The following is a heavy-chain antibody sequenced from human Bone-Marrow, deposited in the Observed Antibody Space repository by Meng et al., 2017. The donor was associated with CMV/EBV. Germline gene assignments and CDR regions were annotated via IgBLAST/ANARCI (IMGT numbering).Heavy chain of an antibody. V-gene: IGHV3-30-3*01. J-gene: IGHJ6*02. CDR1: GFTFSSYA. Sequence: GESLKISCASSGFTFSSYAMHWVRQAPGKGLEWVGVITYDGSNKYYADSVKGRFTISRDNSKNTLYLQMNSLRAEDTALYYCARDLPTSLGMDVWGQGTTVTVSS. CDR3: ARDLPTSLGMDV. CDR2: ITYDGSNK. D-gene: IGHD1-26*01.